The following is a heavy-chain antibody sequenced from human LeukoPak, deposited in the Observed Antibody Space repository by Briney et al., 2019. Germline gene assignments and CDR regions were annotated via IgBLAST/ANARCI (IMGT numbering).Heavy chain of an antibody. V-gene: IGHV4-34*01. D-gene: IGHD3-16*01. CDR2: INHSGST. Sequence: KPSETLSLTCAVYGGSFSGYYWSWIRQPPGKGLEWIGEINHSGSTNYNPSLKSRVTISVDTSKNQFSLKLSSVTAADTAVYYCARRSLAPYYDFDYWGQGTLVTVSS. CDR3: ARRSLAPYYDFDY. J-gene: IGHJ4*02. CDR1: GGSFSGYY.